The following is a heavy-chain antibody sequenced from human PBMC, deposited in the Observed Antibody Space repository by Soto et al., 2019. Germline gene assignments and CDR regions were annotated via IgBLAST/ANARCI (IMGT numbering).Heavy chain of an antibody. CDR2: ISSSDSTT. CDR3: ARLGSSSGGRVY. CDR1: GFTFSDYY. J-gene: IGHJ4*02. Sequence: QVQLVESGGGLVKPGGSLRLSCAASGFTFSDYYMSWIRQAPGKGLEWVSYISSSDSTTSYADSVKGLFTIARNNAKHPLCLQMNCLRAEDPAVYYCARLGSSSGGRVYWGQGTLVTVSS. V-gene: IGHV3-11*01. D-gene: IGHD6-6*01.